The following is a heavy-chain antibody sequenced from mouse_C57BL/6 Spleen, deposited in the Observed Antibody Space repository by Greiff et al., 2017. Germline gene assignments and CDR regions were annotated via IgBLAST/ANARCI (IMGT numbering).Heavy chain of an antibody. CDR2: INPNNGGT. D-gene: IGHD2-3*01. J-gene: IGHJ3*01. Sequence: VQLKESGPELVKPGASVKIPCKASGYTFTDYNMDWVKQSHGKSLEWIGDINPNNGGTIYNQKFKGKATLTVDKSSSTAYMELRSLTSEDTAVYYCARSGDGYYVRPFAYWGQGTLVTVSA. CDR1: GYTFTDYN. CDR3: ARSGDGYYVRPFAY. V-gene: IGHV1-18*01.